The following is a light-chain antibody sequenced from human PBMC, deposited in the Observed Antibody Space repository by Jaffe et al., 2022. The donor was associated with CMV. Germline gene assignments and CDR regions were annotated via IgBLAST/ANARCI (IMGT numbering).Light chain of an antibody. CDR3: CSHVSRYTLVV. CDR2: EVN. CDR1: NSDVESFSV. Sequence: QSALTQPASVSGSPGQSITISCTGSNSDVESFSVVSWYQQHPGKAPKLIISEVNKRPSGVSDRFSGSKSGNTASLTISGLQAEDEADYYCCSHVSRYTLVVFGGGTKLTVL. J-gene: IGLJ2*01. V-gene: IGLV2-23*02.